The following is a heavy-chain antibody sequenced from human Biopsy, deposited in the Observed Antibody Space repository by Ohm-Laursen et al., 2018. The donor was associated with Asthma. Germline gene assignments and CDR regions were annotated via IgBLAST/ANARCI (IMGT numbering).Heavy chain of an antibody. CDR2: INSVFGTT. J-gene: IGHJ4*02. CDR3: ARKAGSYISRTCYSLDF. Sequence: SVKVFCKSLGGTFNTYVIGWGRQAPGEGLEWMGGINSVFGTTTYPQKFQDRVTITADDSTSTVYMELSSLRSEDTAVYYCARKAGSYISRTCYSLDFWGQGTLVTVSS. CDR1: GGTFNTYV. D-gene: IGHD2-15*01. V-gene: IGHV1-69*13.